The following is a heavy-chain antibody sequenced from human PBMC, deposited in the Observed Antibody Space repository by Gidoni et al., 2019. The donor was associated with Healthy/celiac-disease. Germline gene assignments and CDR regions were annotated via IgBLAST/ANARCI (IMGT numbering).Heavy chain of an antibody. CDR2: MNPNSGNT. J-gene: IGHJ4*02. D-gene: IGHD6-19*01. V-gene: IGHV1-8*01. CDR3: ARVGDSSGWHQAFDY. CDR1: GYTFTSYD. Sequence: QVQLVQSGAEVKKPGASVKVYCKASGYTFTSYDINWVRHATGQGLEWMGWMNPNSGNTGYAQKFQGSVTMTRNTSISTAYMELSSLRSEDTAVYYCARVGDSSGWHQAFDYWGQGTLVTVSS.